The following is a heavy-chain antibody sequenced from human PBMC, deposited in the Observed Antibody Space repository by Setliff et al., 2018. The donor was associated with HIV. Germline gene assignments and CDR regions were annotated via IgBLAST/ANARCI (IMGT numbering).Heavy chain of an antibody. Sequence: PSETLSLTCKVSGASITSGSYYWTWIRQPAGKGLEWIGRIFTTAITNYNPSLKSRVTISLDTAENRFSLKLSSVTAADTAVYYCARDPAGAAAYYYYGLDVWGPGTTVTSP. CDR2: IFTTAIT. V-gene: IGHV4-61*02. CDR3: ARDPAGAAAYYYYGLDV. J-gene: IGHJ6*02. D-gene: IGHD6-13*01. CDR1: GASITSGSYY.